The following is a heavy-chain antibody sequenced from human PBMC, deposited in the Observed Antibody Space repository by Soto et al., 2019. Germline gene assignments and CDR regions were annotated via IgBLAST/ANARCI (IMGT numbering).Heavy chain of an antibody. V-gene: IGHV1-8*01. CDR1: GYTFTSYD. CDR2: MNPNSGNT. D-gene: IGHD1-26*01. CDR3: ARVSKTWEDDY. J-gene: IGHJ4*01. Sequence: ASVKVSCKASGYTFTSYDINWVRQATGQGLEWMGWMNPNSGNTGYAQKFQGRVTMTRNTSISTAYMELSNLRNEDTAVYYCARVSKTWEDDYWGHGTLVTVSS.